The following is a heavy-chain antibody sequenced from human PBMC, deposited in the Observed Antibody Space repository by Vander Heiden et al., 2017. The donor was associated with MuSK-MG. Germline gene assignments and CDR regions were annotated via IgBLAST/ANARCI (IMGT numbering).Heavy chain of an antibody. Sequence: QVQLQESAPGLVKASETLSLTCTVSGYSVGSGYSWGWIRQPPGQGLEWVVSVYQAGRTSYNPSLNSRVNISLDTSKNQFSLSLSSVTAADTAVYYCASGGSYPGDFWGQGSLVTVSS. CDR3: ASGGSYPGDF. D-gene: IGHD1-26*01. CDR1: GYSVGSGYS. J-gene: IGHJ4*02. CDR2: VYQAGRT. V-gene: IGHV4-38-2*02.